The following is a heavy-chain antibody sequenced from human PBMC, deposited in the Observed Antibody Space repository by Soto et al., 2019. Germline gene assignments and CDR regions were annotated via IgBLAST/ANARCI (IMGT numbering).Heavy chain of an antibody. CDR2: IYHSGST. CDR1: GYSISSGYY. Sequence: ETLSLTCAVSGYSISSGYYWGWIRQPPGKGLEWIGSIYHSGSTYYNPSLKSRVTISVDTSKNQFSLKLSSVTAADTAVYYCARDLKAAAEAKYYWFDPWGQGTLVTVSS. V-gene: IGHV4-38-2*02. CDR3: ARDLKAAAEAKYYWFDP. D-gene: IGHD6-13*01. J-gene: IGHJ5*02.